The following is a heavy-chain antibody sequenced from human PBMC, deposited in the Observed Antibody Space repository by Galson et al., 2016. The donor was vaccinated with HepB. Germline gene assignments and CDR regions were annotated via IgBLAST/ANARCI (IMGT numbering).Heavy chain of an antibody. Sequence: RLSCAASGFSFSEYTMHWVRQAPGKGLEWISGITRTSSHTDYVDSVKGRFSISRDNAKNSVYLQLNSLKAEDTGVYYCARDPTAPLWFGEVLTYDFWGQGTLVSVSS. CDR2: ITRTSSHT. CDR1: GFSFSEYT. CDR3: ARDPTAPLWFGEVLTYDF. V-gene: IGHV3-21*01. D-gene: IGHD3-10*01. J-gene: IGHJ4*02.